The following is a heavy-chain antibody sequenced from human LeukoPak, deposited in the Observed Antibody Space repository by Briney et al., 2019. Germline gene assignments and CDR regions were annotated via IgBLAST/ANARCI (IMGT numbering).Heavy chain of an antibody. CDR2: IYYSGNT. CDR1: GGSISSYY. D-gene: IGHD3-10*01. CDR3: ARDLTGGYGSGSYYAFDI. J-gene: IGHJ3*02. Sequence: SETLSLTCTVSGGSISSYYWSWIRQPPGKGLEWIGYIYYSGNTNYNPSPKSRVTISVDTSRNQFSLKLSSLTAADTAVYYCARDLTGGYGSGSYYAFDIWGQGTMVTVSS. V-gene: IGHV4-59*01.